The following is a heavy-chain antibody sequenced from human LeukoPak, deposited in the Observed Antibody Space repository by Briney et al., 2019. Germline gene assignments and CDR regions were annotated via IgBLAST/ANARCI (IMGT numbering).Heavy chain of an antibody. CDR3: ARALGSSGYGWFDP. D-gene: IGHD3-22*01. J-gene: IGHJ5*02. V-gene: IGHV4-34*01. Sequence: PSETLSLTCAVYGGSFSGYYWSWIRQPPGKGLEWIGEINHSGSTNYNPSLKSRVTISVDTSKNQFSLKLSSVTAADTAVYYCARALGSSGYGWFDPWGQGTLVTVSS. CDR2: INHSGST. CDR1: GGSFSGYY.